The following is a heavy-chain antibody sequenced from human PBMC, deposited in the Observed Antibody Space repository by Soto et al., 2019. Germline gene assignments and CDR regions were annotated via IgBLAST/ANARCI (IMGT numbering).Heavy chain of an antibody. D-gene: IGHD5-18*01. V-gene: IGHV1-69*04. CDR2: IIPILGIA. CDR1: GGTFSSYT. CDR3: AREYTYGSNFFDC. J-gene: IGHJ4*02. Sequence: SVKVSCKASGGTFSSYTISWVRQAPGQGLEWMGRIIPILGIANYAQKFQGRVTITADKSTSTAYMELSSLRSEDTAVYYCAREYTYGSNFFDCWGQGALVTVSS.